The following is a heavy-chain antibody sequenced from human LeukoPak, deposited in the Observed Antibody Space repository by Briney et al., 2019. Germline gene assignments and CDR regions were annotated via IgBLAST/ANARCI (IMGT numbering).Heavy chain of an antibody. CDR3: ARDRKDYGDPFDY. CDR1: GGTFSSYA. J-gene: IGHJ4*02. CDR2: IIPIFGTA. D-gene: IGHD4-17*01. Sequence: SVKVSCKASGGTFSSYAISWVRQAPGQGLEWMGRIIPIFGTANYAQRFQGRVTITTDESTSTAYMELSSLRSEDTAVYYCARDRKDYGDPFDYWGQGTLVTVSS. V-gene: IGHV1-69*05.